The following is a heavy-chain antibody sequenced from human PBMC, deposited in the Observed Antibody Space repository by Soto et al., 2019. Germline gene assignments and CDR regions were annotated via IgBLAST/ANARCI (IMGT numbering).Heavy chain of an antibody. CDR2: IYYSGST. V-gene: IGHV4-39*01. J-gene: IGHJ4*02. CDR3: ASLNCSGGSCYVDY. CDR1: GGSISSSSYY. Sequence: SETLSLTCTVSGGSISSSSYYWGWIRQPPGKGLEWIGSIYYSGSTYYNPSLKSRVTISVDTSKNQFSLKLSSVTAADTAVYYCASLNCSGGSCYVDYWGQGTLVTVSS. D-gene: IGHD2-15*01.